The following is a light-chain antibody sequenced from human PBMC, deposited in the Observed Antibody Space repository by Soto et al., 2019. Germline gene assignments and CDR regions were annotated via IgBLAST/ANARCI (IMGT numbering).Light chain of an antibody. CDR2: RST. CDR1: NSNVGINY. V-gene: IGLV1-47*01. CDR3: AAWDNRVNGFV. J-gene: IGLJ1*01. Sequence: QPVLTQPPSASGAPGQRVVISCSGSNSNVGINYVHWYQHLPGSAPKLLIQRSTQRPSGVPDRFSGTQSGTSASLAIGGLRSEDEADYYCAAWDNRVNGFVFGNGTKLTVL.